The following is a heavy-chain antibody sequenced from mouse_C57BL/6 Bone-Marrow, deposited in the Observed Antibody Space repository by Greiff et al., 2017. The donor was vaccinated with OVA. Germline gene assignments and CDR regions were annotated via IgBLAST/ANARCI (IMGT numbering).Heavy chain of an antibody. J-gene: IGHJ4*01. V-gene: IGHV1-63*01. D-gene: IGHD1-1*01. CDR3: ARKGGSRYYAMDY. CDR1: GYTFTNYW. Sequence: VKLKQSGAELVRPGTSVKMSCKASGYTFTNYWIGWAKQRPGHGLEWIGDIYPGGGYTNYNEKFKGKATLTADKSSSTAYMQFSSLTSEDSAIYYCARKGGSRYYAMDYWGQGSSVTVSS. CDR2: IYPGGGYT.